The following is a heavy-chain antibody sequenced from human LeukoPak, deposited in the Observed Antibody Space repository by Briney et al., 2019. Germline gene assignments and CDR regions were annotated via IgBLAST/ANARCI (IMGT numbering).Heavy chain of an antibody. D-gene: IGHD6-13*01. V-gene: IGHV3-23*01. CDR1: GFTFSSYA. CDR2: ISGGGATT. Sequence: GGSLRLSCAASGFTFSSYAMGWVRQAPGKGLEWVSDISGGGATTFYADSVKGRFTVSRDNSKNTLYLQLSSLRAEDTAVYYCAKSTGYSTTGRDFDSWGRGTLVTVSS. J-gene: IGHJ4*02. CDR3: AKSTGYSTTGRDFDS.